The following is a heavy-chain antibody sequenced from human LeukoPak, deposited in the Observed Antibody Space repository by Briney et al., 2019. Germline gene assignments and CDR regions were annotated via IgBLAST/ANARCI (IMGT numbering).Heavy chain of an antibody. CDR3: AREGAIVGNAFDL. V-gene: IGHV3-30-3*01. CDR1: GFTFSNYA. J-gene: IGHJ3*01. Sequence: GGSLRLSCAASGFTFSNYAMHWVRQAPGKGLEWVAMISYDESNQYYVDSVKGRFTISRDNPKKSLYLQMNGLRPDDTALYYCAREGAIVGNAFDLWGLGTMVIVSS. D-gene: IGHD3-16*02. CDR2: ISYDESNQ.